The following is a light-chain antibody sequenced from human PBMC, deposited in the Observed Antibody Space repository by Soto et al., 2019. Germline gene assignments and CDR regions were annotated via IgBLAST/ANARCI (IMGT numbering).Light chain of an antibody. CDR2: DAS. Sequence: IVLGQSRATLALSPGERATLSCRARQSVSSYLAWYQQKPGQAPRLLIYDASNRATGIPARFSGSGSGTDFTLTISRLEPDDVAVYYCQQYDTSPPMYTFGQGTK. CDR1: QSVSSY. CDR3: QQYDTSPPMYT. J-gene: IGKJ2*01. V-gene: IGKV3-11*01.